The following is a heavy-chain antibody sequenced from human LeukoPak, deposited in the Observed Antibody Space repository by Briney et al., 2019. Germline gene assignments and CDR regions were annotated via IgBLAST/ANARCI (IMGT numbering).Heavy chain of an antibody. CDR3: AAGGIYSLLDY. CDR2: FDPGAGEI. Sequence: GASVKVSCKVSGDTLSELTMHWVRQAPGKGLEWMGGFDPGAGEILYAQQFQGRVTMTEDTSTDTAYMELTSLRSEDSGFDFCAAGGIYSLLDYWGQGTLVTVSS. J-gene: IGHJ4*02. CDR1: GDTLSELT. D-gene: IGHD3-10*01. V-gene: IGHV1-24*01.